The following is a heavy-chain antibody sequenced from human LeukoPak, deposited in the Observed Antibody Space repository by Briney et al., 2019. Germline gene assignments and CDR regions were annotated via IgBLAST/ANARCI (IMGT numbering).Heavy chain of an antibody. CDR1: GGSISSYY. V-gene: IGHV4-59*12. J-gene: IGHJ3*02. D-gene: IGHD3-22*01. CDR3: ARKPTYYYDSSGYSHNAFDI. CDR2: IYYSGST. Sequence: SETLSLTCTVSGGSISSYYWSWMRQPPGKGVEGIGYIYYSGSTNYNPSLESRVTMSVDTSKNQFSLKLSSMTAADTAVYYCARKPTYYYDSSGYSHNAFDIWGQGTMVTVSS.